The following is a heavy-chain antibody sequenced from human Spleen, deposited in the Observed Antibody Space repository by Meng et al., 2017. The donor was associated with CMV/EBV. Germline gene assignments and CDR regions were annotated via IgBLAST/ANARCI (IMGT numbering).Heavy chain of an antibody. CDR1: GGSISSYY. Sequence: SETLSLTCTVSGGSISSYYWSWIRQPPGKGLEWIGYIYYSGSTNYNPSLKSRVTISVDTSKNQFSLKLSSVTAADTAVYYCARVQLRLRLFDYWGQGTLVTVSS. CDR3: ARVQLRLRLFDY. CDR2: IYYSGST. V-gene: IGHV4-59*01. D-gene: IGHD5-12*01. J-gene: IGHJ4*02.